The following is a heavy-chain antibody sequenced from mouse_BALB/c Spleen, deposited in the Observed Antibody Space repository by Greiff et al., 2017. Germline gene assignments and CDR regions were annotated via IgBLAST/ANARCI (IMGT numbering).Heavy chain of an antibody. J-gene: IGHJ4*01. CDR1: GYSFTSYY. CDR2: IDPFNGGT. CDR3: ARKGIYYDYGGVSYAMDY. Sequence: EVQLVESGPELMKPGASVKISCKASGYSFTSYYMHWVKQSHGKSLEWIGYIDPFNGGTSYNQKFKGKATLTVDKSSSTAYMHLSSLTSEDSAVYYCARKGIYYDYGGVSYAMDYWGQGTSVTVSS. D-gene: IGHD2-4*01. V-gene: IGHV1S135*01.